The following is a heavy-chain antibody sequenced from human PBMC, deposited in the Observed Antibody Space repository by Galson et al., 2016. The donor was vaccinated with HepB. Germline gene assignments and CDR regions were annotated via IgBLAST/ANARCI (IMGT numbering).Heavy chain of an antibody. CDR3: ARGTWTREA. Sequence: QAPGKGLEWVANIKPDGREAYYVDPVKGRFTVSRDNAKNSLYLQMNSLRVEDTAVYYCARGTWTREAWGQGTLVTVPS. D-gene: IGHD3/OR15-3a*01. V-gene: IGHV3-7*03. CDR2: IKPDGREA. J-gene: IGHJ5*02.